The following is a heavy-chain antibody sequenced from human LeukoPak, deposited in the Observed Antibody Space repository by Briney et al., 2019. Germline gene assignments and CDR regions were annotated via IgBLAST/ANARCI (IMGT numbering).Heavy chain of an antibody. CDR3: ASMVAATPIWFDP. D-gene: IGHD2-15*01. CDR2: IYYSGST. CDR1: GGSISSGDYY. V-gene: IGHV4-30-4*08. Sequence: PSQTLSLTCTVSGGSISSGDYYWRWIRQPPGKGLEWIGYIYYSGSTYYNPSLKSRVTISVDTSKNQFSLKLSSVTAADTAVYYCASMVAATPIWFDPWGQGTLVTVSS. J-gene: IGHJ5*02.